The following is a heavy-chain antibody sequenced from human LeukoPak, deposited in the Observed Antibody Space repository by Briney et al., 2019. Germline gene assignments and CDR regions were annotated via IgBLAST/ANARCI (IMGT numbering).Heavy chain of an antibody. CDR3: AKGSNLDY. D-gene: IGHD4-11*01. Sequence: PGGSLRLSSAASGFTFSSYAMSWVRQAPGKGLEWVSIIDDRGGITYAESVKGRFTISRDNSKNTVYLQMNSLRAEDTAVYYCAKGSNLDYWGQGTLVTVSS. J-gene: IGHJ4*02. V-gene: IGHV3-23*01. CDR2: IDDRGGIT. CDR1: GFTFSSYA.